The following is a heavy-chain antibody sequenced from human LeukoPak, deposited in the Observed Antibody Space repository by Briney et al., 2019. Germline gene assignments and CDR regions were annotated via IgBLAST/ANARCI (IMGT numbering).Heavy chain of an antibody. J-gene: IGHJ4*02. V-gene: IGHV3-30*18. CDR3: AKDGYYNPYGDYVDY. Sequence: GGSLRLSCAASGFTFSSYGMHWVRQAPGEGLEWVAVISYDGSNKYYADSVKGRFTISRDNSKNTLYLQMNSLRAEDTAVYYCAKDGYYNPYGDYVDYWGQGTLVTVSS. D-gene: IGHD4-17*01. CDR2: ISYDGSNK. CDR1: GFTFSSYG.